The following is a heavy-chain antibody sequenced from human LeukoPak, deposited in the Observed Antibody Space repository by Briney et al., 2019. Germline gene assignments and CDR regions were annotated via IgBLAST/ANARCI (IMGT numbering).Heavy chain of an antibody. J-gene: IGHJ6*02. V-gene: IGHV4-30-4*01. CDR3: ASGYSYGYPYGMDV. Sequence: PSETLSLTCTVSGGSISSGDYYWSWIRQPPGKGLEWTGYIYYSGSTYYNPSLKSRVTISVDTSKNQFSLKLSSVTAADTAVYYCASGYSYGYPYGMDVWGQGTTVTVSS. CDR2: IYYSGST. CDR1: GGSISSGDYY. D-gene: IGHD5-18*01.